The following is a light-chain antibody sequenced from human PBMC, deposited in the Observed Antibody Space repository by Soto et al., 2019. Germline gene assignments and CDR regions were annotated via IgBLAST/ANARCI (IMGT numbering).Light chain of an antibody. J-gene: IGLJ1*01. Sequence: QSALTQPASVSGSPGQSVTISCTGTSSDVGGYNYVSWYQQHPGKAPKLMIYDVSNRPSGVSNRFSGSKSGNTASLTISGLHAEDEADYYCSSYRISSTLHNYVFGTGTKLTVL. CDR1: SSDVGGYNY. V-gene: IGLV2-14*01. CDR3: SSYRISSTLHNYV. CDR2: DVS.